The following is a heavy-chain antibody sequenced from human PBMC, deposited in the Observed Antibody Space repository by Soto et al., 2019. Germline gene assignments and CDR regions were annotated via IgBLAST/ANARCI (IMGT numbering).Heavy chain of an antibody. V-gene: IGHV3-21*01. CDR1: GFTFSSYS. Sequence: GGSLRLCCAASGFTFSSYSMNWVRQAPGKGLEWVSSISSSSSYIYYADSVKGRFTISRDNAKNSLYLQMNSLRAEDTAVYYCVVDYGDGLFDYWGQGTLVTVSS. D-gene: IGHD4-17*01. J-gene: IGHJ4*02. CDR3: VVDYGDGLFDY. CDR2: ISSSSSYI.